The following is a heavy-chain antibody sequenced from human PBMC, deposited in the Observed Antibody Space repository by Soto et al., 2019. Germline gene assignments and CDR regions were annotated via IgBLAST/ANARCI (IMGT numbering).Heavy chain of an antibody. Sequence: QVQLQESGPRLVKPSGTLSLTCAVSNSSISNDRWWTWVRQSPGKGLVWIGEIFHSGSTNYNPSLRSRVTVSVDKSKNQFSLKLTSVTAADTAVYYCARINYHGFRNFDHWGQGTLVTVSS. CDR1: NSSISNDRW. J-gene: IGHJ4*02. V-gene: IGHV4-4*02. CDR3: ARINYHGFRNFDH. D-gene: IGHD3-10*01. CDR2: IFHSGST.